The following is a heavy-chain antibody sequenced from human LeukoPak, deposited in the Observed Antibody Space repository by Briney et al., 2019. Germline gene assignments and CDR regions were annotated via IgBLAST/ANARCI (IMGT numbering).Heavy chain of an antibody. J-gene: IGHJ4*02. CDR1: GYTFTSYD. CDR2: MNPNSGNT. Sequence: ASVKVSCKASGYTFTSYDINWVRQAIGQGLEWVGWMNPNSGNTGYAQKFQGRVTMTRNTSISTAYMELSSLRSEDTAVYYCARGHYGSGSYYTFDYWGQGTLVTASS. CDR3: ARGHYGSGSYYTFDY. D-gene: IGHD3-10*01. V-gene: IGHV1-8*01.